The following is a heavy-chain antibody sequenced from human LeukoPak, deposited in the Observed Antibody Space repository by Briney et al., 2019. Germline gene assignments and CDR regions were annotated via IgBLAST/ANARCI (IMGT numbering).Heavy chain of an antibody. CDR2: IKQDGSEK. CDR3: ARAELWNYYYMDV. D-gene: IGHD3-10*01. CDR1: GFTFSSYW. V-gene: IGHV3-7*01. J-gene: IGHJ6*03. Sequence: GGSLRLSCAASGFTFSSYWMSWVRQAPGKGLAWVANIKQDGSEKYYVDSVKGRFTLSRDNAKNSLYLQMNSRRAEDTAVYYCARAELWNYYYMDVWGKGTTVSVSS.